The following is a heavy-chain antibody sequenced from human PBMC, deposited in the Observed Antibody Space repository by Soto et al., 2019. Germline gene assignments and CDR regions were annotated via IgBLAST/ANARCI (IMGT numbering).Heavy chain of an antibody. V-gene: IGHV4-30-4*01. CDR2: IYYSGST. D-gene: IGHD5-18*01. J-gene: IGHJ6*02. CDR3: ARDVKDGYSYGPYYYYYGMDV. Sequence: SETLSLTCTVSGGSISSGDYYWSWIRQAPGKGLEWIGYIYYSGSTYYNPSLKSRVTISVDTSKNQFSLKLSSVTAADTAVYYCARDVKDGYSYGPYYYYYGMDVWGQGPTVTVSS. CDR1: GGSISSGDYY.